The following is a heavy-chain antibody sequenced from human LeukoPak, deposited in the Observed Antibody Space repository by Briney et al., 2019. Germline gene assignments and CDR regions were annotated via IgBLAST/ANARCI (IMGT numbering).Heavy chain of an antibody. Sequence: SETLSLTCTVSGGSISSYYWSWIRQPPGKGLEWIGEINHSGSTNYNPSLKSRVTISVDTSKNQFSLKLSSVTAADTAVYYCARSRGYSSSWGYFDYWGQGTLVTVSS. CDR1: GGSISSYY. D-gene: IGHD6-13*01. CDR2: INHSGST. J-gene: IGHJ4*02. CDR3: ARSRGYSSSWGYFDY. V-gene: IGHV4-34*01.